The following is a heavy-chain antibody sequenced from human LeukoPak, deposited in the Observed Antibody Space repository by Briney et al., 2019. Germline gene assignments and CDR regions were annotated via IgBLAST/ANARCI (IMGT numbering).Heavy chain of an antibody. Sequence: PSETLSLTCTVSGGSISSSSYYWGWIRQPPGKGLEWIGSIYYSGSTYYNPSLKSRVTISVDTSKNQFSLKLSSVTAADTAVYYCARRVVEGVETANQYYFDYWGQGTLVTVSS. CDR2: IYYSGST. J-gene: IGHJ4*02. D-gene: IGHD2-21*02. CDR3: ARRVVEGVETANQYYFDY. V-gene: IGHV4-39*01. CDR1: GGSISSSSYY.